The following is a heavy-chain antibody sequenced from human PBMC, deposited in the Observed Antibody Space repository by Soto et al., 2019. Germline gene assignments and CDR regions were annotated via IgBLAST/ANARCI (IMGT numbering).Heavy chain of an antibody. Sequence: PGGSLRLSCAASGFIFSNYGMHWVRQAPGKGLEWVAVIWYDGSHESYADSVKGRFTISRDNSKNTLFLQMNSLRAEDTAVYCCARDRYSYDSRAYQGVDWYFDLWGRGTLVTVSS. V-gene: IGHV3-33*01. CDR2: IWYDGSHE. CDR1: GFIFSNYG. D-gene: IGHD3-22*01. CDR3: ARDRYSYDSRAYQGVDWYFDL. J-gene: IGHJ2*01.